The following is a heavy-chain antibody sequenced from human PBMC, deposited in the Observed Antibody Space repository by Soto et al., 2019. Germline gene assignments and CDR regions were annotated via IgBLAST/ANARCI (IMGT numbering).Heavy chain of an antibody. CDR2: IYYSGST. CDR1: GGSISSSSYY. J-gene: IGHJ5*02. V-gene: IGHV4-39*01. Sequence: QVQLQESGPGLVKPSETLSLTCTVSGGSISSSSYYWGWIRQPPGKGLEWIGSIYYSGSTYYNPSLKSRITISLDTSKNQFSLKLRSVTAANTAVYYCARPINYGSWTHNWFDPWGQGTLVTVSS. D-gene: IGHD3-10*01. CDR3: ARPINYGSWTHNWFDP.